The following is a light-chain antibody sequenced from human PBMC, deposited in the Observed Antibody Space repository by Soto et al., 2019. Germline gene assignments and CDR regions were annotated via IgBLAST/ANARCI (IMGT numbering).Light chain of an antibody. CDR3: QQYNSWPRT. CDR2: GAS. CDR1: QSISNN. J-gene: IGKJ2*02. Sequence: EIMMTQSPATLSVSPGERATLSCWSSQSISNNLAWYQHKRGQAPRLLFYGASTRTTGVPARFSGSGSGTGFTLTISSLQSEDFVSYFCQQYNSWPRTFGQGTKLEIK. V-gene: IGKV3-15*01.